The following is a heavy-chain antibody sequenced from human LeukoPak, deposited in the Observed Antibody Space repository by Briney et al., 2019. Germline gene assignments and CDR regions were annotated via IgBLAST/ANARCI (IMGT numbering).Heavy chain of an antibody. J-gene: IGHJ5*02. CDR1: GFTFTAYW. V-gene: IGHV1-2*02. CDR3: ARDREQQLVPSNWFDP. Sequence: GASVKVSCKASGFTFTAYWIYWVRQAPGQGLEWMGWVNPNSGGTNYAQKFQGRVTMTRDTSISTAYMELSRLRSDDTAVYYCARDREQQLVPSNWFDPWGQGTLVTVSS. D-gene: IGHD6-13*01. CDR2: VNPNSGGT.